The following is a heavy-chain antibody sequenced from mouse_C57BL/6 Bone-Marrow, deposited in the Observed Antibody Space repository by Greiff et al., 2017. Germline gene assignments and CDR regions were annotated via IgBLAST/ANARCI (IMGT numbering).Heavy chain of an antibody. Sequence: EVQLQQSGPVLVKPGASVKMSCKASGYTFTDYYMNWVKQSHGKSLEWIGVINPYNGGTSYNQKFKGKATLTVDKSSSTAYMELNSLTSEDSAVYYCARPDDGYYGFAYWGQGTLVTVSA. V-gene: IGHV1-19*01. CDR3: ARPDDGYYGFAY. J-gene: IGHJ3*01. CDR2: INPYNGGT. CDR1: GYTFTDYY. D-gene: IGHD2-3*01.